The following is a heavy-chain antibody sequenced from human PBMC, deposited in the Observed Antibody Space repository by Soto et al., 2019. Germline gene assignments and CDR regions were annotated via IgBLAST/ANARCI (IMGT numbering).Heavy chain of an antibody. J-gene: IGHJ4*02. Sequence: SETLSLTCTVSGGSISSYYWSWIRQPPGKGLEWIGYIYYSGSTNYNPSLKSRVTISVDTSKNQFSLKLSSVTAADTAVYYCASMLYSYGWTHYFDYWGQGTLVTVSS. CDR3: ASMLYSYGWTHYFDY. D-gene: IGHD5-18*01. CDR2: IYYSGST. V-gene: IGHV4-59*08. CDR1: GGSISSYY.